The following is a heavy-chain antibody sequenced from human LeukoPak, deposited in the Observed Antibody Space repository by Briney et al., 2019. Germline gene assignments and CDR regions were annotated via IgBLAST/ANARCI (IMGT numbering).Heavy chain of an antibody. CDR1: GFVFSSYS. J-gene: IGHJ4*02. D-gene: IGHD3-3*01. Sequence: GGSLRLSCAASGFVFSSYSMNWVRQAPGKGLEWVSFLIVGNGNQHYADSVKGRFTISRDDAKNSLYLQMNSLRAEDTAVYYCARDRSGHYTWDYWGQGTLVTVSS. V-gene: IGHV3-48*01. CDR3: ARDRSGHYTWDY. CDR2: LIVGNGNQ.